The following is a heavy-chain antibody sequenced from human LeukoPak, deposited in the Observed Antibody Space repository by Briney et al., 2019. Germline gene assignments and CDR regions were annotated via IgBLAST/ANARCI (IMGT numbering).Heavy chain of an antibody. CDR2: LSSDGSNK. J-gene: IGHJ4*01. CDR1: GFTFSSYS. D-gene: IGHD3-22*01. Sequence: GRSLRLSCAASGFTFSSYSMRWVRQAPGKGLEWVAILSSDGSNKYYAESVKDRFTISRDNSKNTLYLQMNSLRPEETAVYYCARVCYDSAGYPGGIDCWGHGTLVTVSS. V-gene: IGHV3-30-3*01. CDR3: ARVCYDSAGYPGGIDC.